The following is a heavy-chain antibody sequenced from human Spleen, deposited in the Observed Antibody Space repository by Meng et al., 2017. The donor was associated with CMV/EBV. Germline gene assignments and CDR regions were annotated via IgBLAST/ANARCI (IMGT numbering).Heavy chain of an antibody. D-gene: IGHD2-2*01. CDR3: ARSPGGIVLVPATWFDP. J-gene: IGHJ5*02. CDR2: ISSDSNNI. CDR1: GFTLTTYS. Sequence: ESLKISCAASGFTLTTYSMNWVRQAPGKGLEWVSSISSDSNNIYYADSVKGRFTISRDTAKNSLYLQMNSLRAEDTAVYYCARSPGGIVLVPATWFDPWGQGTLVTVSS. V-gene: IGHV3-21*06.